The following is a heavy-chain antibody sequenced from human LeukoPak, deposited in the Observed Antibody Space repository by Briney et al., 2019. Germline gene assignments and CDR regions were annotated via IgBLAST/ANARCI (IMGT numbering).Heavy chain of an antibody. CDR2: IYTGGNT. Sequence: GGSLRLSCAASGFTVSSNYMSWVRQAPGKGLEWVSLIYTGGNTYYADSVKGRLTLSRDKSKNTVYLQMNSLRAEDTALYYCAKHFGSGDYYNFFDDWGQGTLVSVSS. D-gene: IGHD3-10*01. CDR3: AKHFGSGDYYNFFDD. V-gene: IGHV3-66*04. J-gene: IGHJ4*02. CDR1: GFTVSSNY.